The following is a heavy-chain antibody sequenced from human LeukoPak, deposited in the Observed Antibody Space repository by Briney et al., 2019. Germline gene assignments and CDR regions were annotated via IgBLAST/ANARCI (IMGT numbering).Heavy chain of an antibody. CDR2: ISSSGSTI. D-gene: IGHD3-10*01. CDR3: ASFAVRGVVDY. J-gene: IGHJ4*02. V-gene: IGHV3-48*04. CDR1: GFTFSSYS. Sequence: GGSLRLSCAASGFTFSSYSMNWVRQAPGKGLEWVSSISSSGSTIYYADSVKGRFTISRDNAKNSLYLQMNSLRAEDTAVYYCASFAVRGVVDYWGQGTLVTVSS.